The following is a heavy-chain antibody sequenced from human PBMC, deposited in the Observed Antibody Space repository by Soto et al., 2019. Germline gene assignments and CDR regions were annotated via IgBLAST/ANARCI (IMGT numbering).Heavy chain of an antibody. CDR1: GFTFGPFW. J-gene: IGHJ6*02. Sequence: GGSLRLSCAASGFTFGPFWMHWVRQAPGKGLVWLSHINSDGSTIVYADSVKGRFTISRDNSKNTLYLQMNSLRAEDTAVYYCARGADYHNAYYYGMDVWGQGTTVTVSS. D-gene: IGHD4-17*01. CDR3: ARGADYHNAYYYGMDV. CDR2: INSDGSTI. V-gene: IGHV3-74*01.